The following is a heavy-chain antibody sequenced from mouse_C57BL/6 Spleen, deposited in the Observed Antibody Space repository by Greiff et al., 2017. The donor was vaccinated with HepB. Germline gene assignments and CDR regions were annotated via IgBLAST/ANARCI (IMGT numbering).Heavy chain of an antibody. CDR2: IDPNSGGT. V-gene: IGHV1-72*01. Sequence: QVQLKQPGAELVKPGASVKLSCKASGYTFTSYWMHWVKQRPGRGLEWIGRIDPNSGGTKYNEKFKSKATLTVDKPSSTAYMQLSSLTSEDSAVYYCAREPRASLYGSSPYWYFDVWGTGTTVTVSS. CDR3: AREPRASLYGSSPYWYFDV. D-gene: IGHD1-1*01. J-gene: IGHJ1*03. CDR1: GYTFTSYW.